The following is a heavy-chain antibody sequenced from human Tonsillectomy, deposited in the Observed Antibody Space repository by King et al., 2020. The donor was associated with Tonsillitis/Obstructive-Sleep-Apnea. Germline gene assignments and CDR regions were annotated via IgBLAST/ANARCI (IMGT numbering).Heavy chain of an antibody. CDR3: ARERPNAEGDY. Sequence: VQLVQSGAEVKKPGASVKISCKASGYTFSSYAMHWVRQAPGQRPEWMGWINAANGYTEYSQKFQGRVTMTSDKSANTAFMELGSLTSGDTAVYYCARERPNAEGDYWGQGTLVTVSS. D-gene: IGHD2-8*01. J-gene: IGHJ4*02. V-gene: IGHV1-3*01. CDR2: INAANGYT. CDR1: GYTFSSYA.